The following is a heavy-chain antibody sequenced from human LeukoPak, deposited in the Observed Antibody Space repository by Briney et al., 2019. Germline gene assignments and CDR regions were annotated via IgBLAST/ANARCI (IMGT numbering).Heavy chain of an antibody. CDR3: SASSGGSDY. J-gene: IGHJ4*02. V-gene: IGHV1-2*06. CDR2: INPNSGGT. CDR1: GYTFTGYY. Sequence: ASVKVSCKASGYTFTGYYMHWVRQAPGQGLEWMGRINPNSGGTNYTQKFQGRVTMTRDTSISTAYMELSRLRSDDTAVYYRSASSGGSDYWGQGTLVTVSS. D-gene: IGHD3-16*01.